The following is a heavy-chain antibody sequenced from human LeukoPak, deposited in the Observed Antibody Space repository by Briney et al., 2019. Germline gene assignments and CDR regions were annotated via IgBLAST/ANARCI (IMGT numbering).Heavy chain of an antibody. CDR3: ARVHQPPYSSGRYQRYYGMDV. CDR2: ISAYNGNT. J-gene: IGHJ6*02. Sequence: GASVKVSCKASGYTFTSYGISWVRQAPGQGLEWMGWISAYNGNTNYAQKLQGRVTMTTDTSTSTAYMELRSLRSDDTAVYYCARVHQPPYSSGRYQRYYGMDVWGQGTTVTVSS. CDR1: GYTFTSYG. D-gene: IGHD6-19*01. V-gene: IGHV1-18*01.